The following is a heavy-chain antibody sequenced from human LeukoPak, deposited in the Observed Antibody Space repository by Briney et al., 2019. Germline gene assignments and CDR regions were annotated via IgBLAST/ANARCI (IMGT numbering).Heavy chain of an antibody. CDR2: VSAYNGNT. Sequence: ASVKVSCKASGYTFTSYGITWVRQAPGQGLEWMGWVSAYNGNTNYAQKLQGRVTMTTDTSTSTAYMELRSLRSEDTAVYYCARGGGAAADYSYYYMDVWGKGTTVTVSS. CDR1: GYTFTSYG. J-gene: IGHJ6*03. V-gene: IGHV1-18*01. D-gene: IGHD6-13*01. CDR3: ARGGGAAADYSYYYMDV.